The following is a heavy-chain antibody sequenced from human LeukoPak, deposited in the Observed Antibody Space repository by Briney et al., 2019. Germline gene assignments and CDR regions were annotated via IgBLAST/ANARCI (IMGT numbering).Heavy chain of an antibody. CDR2: ISWDSDNI. D-gene: IGHD2-8*01. CDR1: GFTFDDYA. V-gene: IGHV3-9*01. Sequence: GRSLRLSCAASGFTFDDYAMHWVRHAPGKGLEWVSGISWDSDNIGYADSVKGRFTISRDNTKDSLYLQMNSLRTEDTALYYCAKESSVYCTDGVCSLDYWGQGSLVTVSS. J-gene: IGHJ4*02. CDR3: AKESSVYCTDGVCSLDY.